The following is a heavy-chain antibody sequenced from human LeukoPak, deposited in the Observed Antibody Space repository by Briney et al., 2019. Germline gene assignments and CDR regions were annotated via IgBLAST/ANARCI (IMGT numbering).Heavy chain of an antibody. Sequence: GGSLRLSCAASGFTFSSYGMHWVRQAPGKELEWVAVISYDGSNKYYADSVKGRFTISRDNSKNTLYLQMNSLRAEDTAVYYCANLNIGTATSRDYWGQGTLVTVSS. CDR3: ANLNIGTATSRDY. D-gene: IGHD5-18*01. CDR1: GFTFSSYG. CDR2: ISYDGSNK. V-gene: IGHV3-30*18. J-gene: IGHJ4*02.